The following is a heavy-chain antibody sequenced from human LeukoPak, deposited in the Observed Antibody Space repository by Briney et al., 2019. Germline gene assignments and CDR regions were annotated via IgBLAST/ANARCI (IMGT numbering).Heavy chain of an antibody. CDR1: GFTFSSHS. CDR2: ISSSGTI. J-gene: IGHJ4*02. Sequence: GGSLRLSCAGSGFTFSSHSMNWVRQAPGKGLEWVAYISSSGTIYHADSVKGRFTISRDNAKNSLSMQMNSLRAEDTAVYYCARRVPAAYYFDYWGQGTLVTVSS. D-gene: IGHD2-2*01. V-gene: IGHV3-48*01. CDR3: ARRVPAAYYFDY.